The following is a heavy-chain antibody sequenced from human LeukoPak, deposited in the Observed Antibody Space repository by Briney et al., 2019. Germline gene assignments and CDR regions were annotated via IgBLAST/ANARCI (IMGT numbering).Heavy chain of an antibody. J-gene: IGHJ5*02. CDR1: GGSISSSSYY. D-gene: IGHD3-22*01. Sequence: PSETLSLTCTVSGGSISSSSYYWGWIRQPPGKGLEWIGSIYYSGSTYHNPSLKSRVTISVDTSKNQFSLKLSSVTAADTAVYYCARVRGAMIVGLLWFDPWGQGTLVTVSS. CDR3: ARVRGAMIVGLLWFDP. CDR2: IYYSGST. V-gene: IGHV4-39*07.